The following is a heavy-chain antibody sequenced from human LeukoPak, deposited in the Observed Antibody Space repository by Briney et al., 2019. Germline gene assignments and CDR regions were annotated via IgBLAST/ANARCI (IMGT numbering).Heavy chain of an antibody. Sequence: PGGSLRLSCAASGFTFSSYAMSWVRQAPGKGLERVSAISGSGGSTYYADSVKGRFTISRDNSKNTLYLQMNSLRAEDTAVYYCAKDRHGSGSYQDFDYWGQGTLVTVSS. J-gene: IGHJ4*02. V-gene: IGHV3-23*01. CDR2: ISGSGGST. CDR3: AKDRHGSGSYQDFDY. CDR1: GFTFSSYA. D-gene: IGHD3-10*01.